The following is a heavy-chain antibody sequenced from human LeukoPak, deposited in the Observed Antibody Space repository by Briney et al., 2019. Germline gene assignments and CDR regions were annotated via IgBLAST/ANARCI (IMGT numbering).Heavy chain of an antibody. D-gene: IGHD6-13*01. V-gene: IGHV3-23*01. CDR3: AKGISRAAAGTGYFDY. Sequence: PGGSLRLSCAASGFTFSSYAMSWVRQAPGRGLEWVSAISGSGGSTYYADSVKGRFTISRDNSKNTLYLQMNSLRAEDTAVYYCAKGISRAAAGTGYFDYWGQGTLVTVSS. CDR2: ISGSGGST. CDR1: GFTFSSYA. J-gene: IGHJ4*02.